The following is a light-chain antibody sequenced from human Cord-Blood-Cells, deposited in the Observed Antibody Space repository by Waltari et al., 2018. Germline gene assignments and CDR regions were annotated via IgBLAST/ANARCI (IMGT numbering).Light chain of an antibody. CDR1: SSDVGGYHY. J-gene: IGLJ1*01. CDR3: GSYAGSYTYV. V-gene: IGLV2-11*01. Sequence: QSALTQPRSVSGSPGQSVTISCTGTSSDVGGYHYVSWYQQHPGKAPKLMIYAVSKRPSGVPDRFSGSKSGNTASLTISGLQAEDEADYYCGSYAGSYTYVFGTGTKVTVL. CDR2: AVS.